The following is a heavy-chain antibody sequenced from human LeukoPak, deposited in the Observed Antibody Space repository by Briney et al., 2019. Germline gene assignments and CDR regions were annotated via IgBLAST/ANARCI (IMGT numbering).Heavy chain of an antibody. J-gene: IGHJ4*02. CDR2: IIPILGIA. V-gene: IGHV1-69*04. Sequence: SVKVSCKASGGTFSSYAISWVRQAPGQGLEWMGRIIPILGIANYAQKFQGRVTITADKSTSTAYMELSSLRSEDTAVYYCARDTEELPNYYGSGSREDYWGQGTLVTVSS. CDR1: GGTFSSYA. D-gene: IGHD3-10*01. CDR3: ARDTEELPNYYGSGSREDY.